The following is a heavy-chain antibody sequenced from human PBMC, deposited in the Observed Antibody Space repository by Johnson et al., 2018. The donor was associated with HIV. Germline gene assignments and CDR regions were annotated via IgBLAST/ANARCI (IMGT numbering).Heavy chain of an antibody. V-gene: IGHV3-48*04. CDR3: ARSPYAFDI. CDR1: GFTFSSNA. CDR2: ISGSDGTI. Sequence: VQLVESGGGLVQPGGSLRLSCAASGFTFSSNAMSWVRQAPGKGLEWVSVISGSDGTIYYEDSVKGRFTISRDNAKNSLYLQMNSLRAEDTAVYYCARSPYAFDIWGQGTMVTVSS. J-gene: IGHJ3*02.